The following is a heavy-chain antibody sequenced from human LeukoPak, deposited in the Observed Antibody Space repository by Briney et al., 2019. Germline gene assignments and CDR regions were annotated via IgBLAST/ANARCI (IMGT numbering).Heavy chain of an antibody. CDR3: ARADLGGWSSFDY. J-gene: IGHJ4*02. CDR1: GFTFSNYN. V-gene: IGHV3-48*01. CDR2: ISSGSRTI. D-gene: IGHD6-19*01. Sequence: PGGSLRLSCAASGFTFSNYNMNWVRQAPGKGLEWVSYISSGSRTIYYADSVKGRFTISRDNAKNSLYLQMNSLRAGDTAVYYCARADLGGWSSFDYWGQGTLVTVSS.